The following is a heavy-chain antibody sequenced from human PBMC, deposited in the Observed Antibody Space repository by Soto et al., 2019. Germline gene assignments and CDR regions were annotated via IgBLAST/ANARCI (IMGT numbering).Heavy chain of an antibody. J-gene: IGHJ5*02. D-gene: IGHD6-6*01. V-gene: IGHV3-33*01. Sequence: QVQLVESGGGVVQPGRSLRLSCAASGFTFSSYGMHWVRQAPDKGLEWVAVIWYDGSNKYYADSVKGRFTISRDNSKNTLYLQMNSLRAEDTAVYYCARWWEIAARHSRGWFDPWGQGTLVTVSS. CDR1: GFTFSSYG. CDR3: ARWWEIAARHSRGWFDP. CDR2: IWYDGSNK.